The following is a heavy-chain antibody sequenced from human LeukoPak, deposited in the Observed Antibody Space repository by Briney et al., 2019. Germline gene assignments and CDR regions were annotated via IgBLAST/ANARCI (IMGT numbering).Heavy chain of an antibody. J-gene: IGHJ4*02. CDR1: GGSITSSSNY. D-gene: IGHD5-24*01. V-gene: IGHV4-39*01. CDR3: ARHGYNPFDFDY. CDR2: IYYSGST. Sequence: SETLSLTCTVSGGSITSSSNYWGWIRQPPGKGLEWIGSIYYSGSTYYNPSLESRVTISVDTSKTQFSLKLSSVTAADTAVYYCARHGYNPFDFDYWGQGTRVTVSS.